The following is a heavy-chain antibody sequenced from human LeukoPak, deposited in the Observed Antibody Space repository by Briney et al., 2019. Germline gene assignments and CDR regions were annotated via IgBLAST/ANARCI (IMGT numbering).Heavy chain of an antibody. J-gene: IGHJ5*02. CDR1: GFTFSSYG. CDR2: IWYDGSNK. CDR3: ARNWFDP. V-gene: IGHV3-33*01. Sequence: GGSLRLSCAASGFTFSSYGMPWVRQAPGKGLEWVAVIWYDGSNKYYADSVKGRFTISRDKSKNTVYLQMNSLRFEDTAMYYCARNWFDPWGQGTLVTVSS.